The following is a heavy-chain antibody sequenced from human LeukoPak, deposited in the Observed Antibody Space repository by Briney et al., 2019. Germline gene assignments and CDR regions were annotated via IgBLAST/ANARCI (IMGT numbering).Heavy chain of an antibody. CDR1: GGSISSYY. D-gene: IGHD6-19*01. CDR2: IYYSGST. CDR3: ARAGTTKQWLAQSMRYNWFDP. V-gene: IGHV4-59*01. J-gene: IGHJ5*02. Sequence: SETLSLTCTVSGGSISSYYWSWIRQPPGKGLEWIGYIYYSGSTNYNPSLKSRGTISVDTSKNQFSLKLSSVTAADTAVYYCARAGTTKQWLAQSMRYNWFDPWGQGTLVTVSS.